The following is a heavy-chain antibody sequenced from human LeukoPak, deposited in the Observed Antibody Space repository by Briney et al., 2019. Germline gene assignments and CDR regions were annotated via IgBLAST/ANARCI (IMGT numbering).Heavy chain of an antibody. J-gene: IGHJ5*02. D-gene: IGHD2-2*01. CDR3: AREPHLEGVVETKNWFDP. CDR1: GSTFSSYA. CDR2: IIPIFGTA. V-gene: IGHV1-69*01. Sequence: SVKVSCKASGSTFSSYAISWVRQAPGQGLEWMGGIIPIFGTANYAQKFQGRVTITADESTSTAYMELSSLRSEDTAVYYCAREPHLEGVVETKNWFDPWGQGTLVTVSS.